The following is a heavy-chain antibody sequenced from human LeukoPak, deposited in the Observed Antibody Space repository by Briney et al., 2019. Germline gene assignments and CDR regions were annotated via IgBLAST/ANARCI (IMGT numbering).Heavy chain of an antibody. V-gene: IGHV4-38-2*01. CDR2: IYHSGST. CDR1: GYSISSGYY. J-gene: IGHJ6*03. D-gene: IGHD1-1*01. Sequence: SETLSLTCAVSGYSISSGYYWGWIRQPPGNGLEWIGSIYHSGSTYYNPSLKSRVTISVDTSKNQFSLKLSSVTAADTAVYYCARVFPTGHYYYMDVWGKGTTVTVSS. CDR3: ARVFPTGHYYYMDV.